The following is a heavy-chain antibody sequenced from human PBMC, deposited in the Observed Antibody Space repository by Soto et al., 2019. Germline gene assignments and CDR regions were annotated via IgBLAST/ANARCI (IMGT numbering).Heavy chain of an antibody. V-gene: IGHV3-23*01. CDR2: ISGSGGTI. J-gene: IGHJ4*02. CDR1: GFTFSNYA. Sequence: EVQLLESGGGLVQPGRSLRLSCAASGFTFSNYAMSWVRQAPGQGLDLVSAISGSGGTIYYADSVKGRFTISRDNSKNTLFLQMNSLRAEDAAVYYCAKFFVETGSNSGWPWSFHYWGQGTLVTVSS. CDR3: AKFFVETGSNSGWPWSFHY. D-gene: IGHD6-25*01.